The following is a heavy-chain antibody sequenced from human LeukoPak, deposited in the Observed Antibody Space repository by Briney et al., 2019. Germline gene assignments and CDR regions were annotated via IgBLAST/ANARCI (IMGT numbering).Heavy chain of an antibody. Sequence: SETLSLTCAVSGYSISSGYYWGWIRQPQGKGLEWIGSTYHSGGTYYNPSHKSRITISVDTSKNQFSLKLTSVTAADTAVYYCARQRGSGTYSAYYFDSWGQGTLVTVSS. V-gene: IGHV4-38-2*01. J-gene: IGHJ4*02. D-gene: IGHD3-10*01. CDR3: ARQRGSGTYSAYYFDS. CDR2: TYHSGGT. CDR1: GYSISSGYY.